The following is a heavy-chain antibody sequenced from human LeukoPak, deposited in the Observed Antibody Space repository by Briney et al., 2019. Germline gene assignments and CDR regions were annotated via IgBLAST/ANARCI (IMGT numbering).Heavy chain of an antibody. Sequence: ASVKVSCKGSGYTFTSYDINWVRQATGQGLEWMGWMNPNSGNTGYAQKFQDRVTMNRNTSISTAYMELSSLRSEDTAVYYCARAPRPSLDLDYWGQGTLVTVSS. CDR2: MNPNSGNT. J-gene: IGHJ4*02. CDR3: ARAPRPSLDLDY. V-gene: IGHV1-8*01. D-gene: IGHD3-9*01. CDR1: GYTFTSYD.